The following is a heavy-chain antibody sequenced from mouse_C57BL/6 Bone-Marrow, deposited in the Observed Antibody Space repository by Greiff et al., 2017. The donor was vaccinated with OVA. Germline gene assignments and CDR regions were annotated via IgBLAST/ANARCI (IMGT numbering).Heavy chain of an antibody. Sequence: VQLQQSGAELARPGASVKMSCKASGYTFTSYTMHWVKQRPGQGLEWIGYINPSSGDTKYNQKFKDKATLTADKSSSTAYMQLSSLTSEDSAVYYCARPGGCGSSYRLAYWGQGTLVTVSA. D-gene: IGHD1-1*01. CDR3: ARPGGCGSSYRLAY. CDR1: GYTFTSYT. J-gene: IGHJ3*01. V-gene: IGHV1-4*01. CDR2: INPSSGDT.